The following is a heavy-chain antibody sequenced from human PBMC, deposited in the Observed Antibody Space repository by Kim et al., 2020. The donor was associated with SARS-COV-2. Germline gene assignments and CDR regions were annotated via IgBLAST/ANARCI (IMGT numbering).Heavy chain of an antibody. J-gene: IGHJ3*02. Sequence: NYAKNRQARVTMTTETSTSTAYMELRSLRSDDTAVYFCAREVGTWDAFDIWGQGTMVTVSS. CDR3: AREVGTWDAFDI. V-gene: IGHV1-18*01. D-gene: IGHD1-26*01.